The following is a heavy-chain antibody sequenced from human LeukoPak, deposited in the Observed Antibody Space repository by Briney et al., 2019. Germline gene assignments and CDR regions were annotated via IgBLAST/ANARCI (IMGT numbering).Heavy chain of an antibody. Sequence: GGSLRLSCVVSGISLSNYGMTWVRQAPGKGLEWVSYISERGGGTTYADSVKGRFTISRDTSLNTLFLQVNNLRAEDTALYFCAKRGVVIRGILVIGYHQEAYHYDFWGQGVMVTVSS. CDR1: GISLSNYG. D-gene: IGHD3-10*01. CDR3: AKRGVVIRGILVIGYHQEAYHYDF. J-gene: IGHJ4*02. CDR2: ISERGGGT. V-gene: IGHV3-23*01.